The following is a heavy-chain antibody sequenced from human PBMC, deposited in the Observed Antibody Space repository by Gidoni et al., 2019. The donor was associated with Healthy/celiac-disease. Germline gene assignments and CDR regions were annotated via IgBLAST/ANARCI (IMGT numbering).Heavy chain of an antibody. V-gene: IGHV3-11*01. J-gene: IGHJ4*02. D-gene: IGHD2-2*01. CDR1: GFTFSDYY. CDR2: ISSSGSTI. CDR3: ARDCSSTSCHSH. Sequence: QVQLLESGGGFVKPGGSLRLSCAASGFTFSDYYMSWIRQVPGKGLEWVSYISSSGSTIYYADSVKGRFTISRDNAKNSLYLQMNSLRAEDSAVYYCARDCSSTSCHSHWGQGTLVTVSS.